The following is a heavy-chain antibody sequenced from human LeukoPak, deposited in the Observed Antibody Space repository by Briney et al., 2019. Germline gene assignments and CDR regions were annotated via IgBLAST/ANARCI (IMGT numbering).Heavy chain of an antibody. J-gene: IGHJ3*02. D-gene: IGHD3-10*01. CDR3: ARRDSGSYAFYI. CDR1: GGSFSGYY. Sequence: SETLSLTCAVYGGSFSGYYSSCIPQTPGKGLEWMGEINHSGSTNYNPSLKSRVTISVDTSKNQFSLKLSSVTAADTAVYYCARRDSGSYAFYIWGQGTMVTVSS. CDR2: INHSGST. V-gene: IGHV4-34*01.